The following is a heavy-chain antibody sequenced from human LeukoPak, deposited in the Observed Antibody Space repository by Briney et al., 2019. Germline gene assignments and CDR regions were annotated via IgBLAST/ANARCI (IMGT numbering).Heavy chain of an antibody. J-gene: IGHJ4*02. V-gene: IGHV3-23*01. CDR3: AKCPSNYEGY. Sequence: GGSLRLSCAASGFTFSTYNMNWVRQAPGKGLEWVSAISGSGGSTYYADSVKGRFTISRDNSKNTLYLQMNSLRAEDTAVYYCAKCPSNYEGYWGQGTLVTVSS. CDR1: GFTFSTYN. CDR2: ISGSGGST. D-gene: IGHD4-4*01.